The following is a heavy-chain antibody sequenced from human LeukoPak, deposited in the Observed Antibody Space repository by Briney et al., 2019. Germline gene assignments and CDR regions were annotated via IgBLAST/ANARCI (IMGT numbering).Heavy chain of an antibody. V-gene: IGHV1-69*04. CDR2: IIPILGIA. Sequence: ASVKVPCKASGYTFTGYYMHWVRQAPGQGLEWMGRIIPILGIANYAQKFQGRVTITADKSTSTAYMELSSLRSEDTAVYYCARELVVRGVRPDCWGQGTLVTVSS. CDR1: GYTFTGYY. D-gene: IGHD3-10*01. CDR3: ARELVVRGVRPDC. J-gene: IGHJ4*02.